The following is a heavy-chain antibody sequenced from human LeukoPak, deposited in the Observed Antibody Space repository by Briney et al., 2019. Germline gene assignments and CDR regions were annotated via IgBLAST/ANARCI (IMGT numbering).Heavy chain of an antibody. J-gene: IGHJ5*02. V-gene: IGHV4-39*07. CDR2: IYYSGST. CDR3: AKSRLHRSFDP. D-gene: IGHD4-11*01. CDR1: GGSISSSSYY. Sequence: PSETLSLTCTVSGGSISSSSYYWGWIRQPPGKGLEWIGSIYYSGSTYYNPSLKSRVTISVDTSKNQFSLKLSSVTAADTAVYYCAKSRLHRSFDPWGQGTLVTVSS.